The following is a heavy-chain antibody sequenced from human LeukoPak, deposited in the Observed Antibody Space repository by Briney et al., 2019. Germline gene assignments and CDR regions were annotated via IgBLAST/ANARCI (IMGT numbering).Heavy chain of an antibody. D-gene: IGHD3-10*01. Sequence: SETLSLTCTVSGGSIGSHYWTWIRQTPGKGLEWIGYVYDIGSTKYNPSLKSRVTIFEDTSKNQFSPKLNSVTAANTAVYYCARRGFGVLPFDYWGQGTLVTVSS. V-gene: IGHV4-59*08. CDR2: VYDIGST. J-gene: IGHJ4*02. CDR1: GGSIGSHY. CDR3: ARRGFGVLPFDY.